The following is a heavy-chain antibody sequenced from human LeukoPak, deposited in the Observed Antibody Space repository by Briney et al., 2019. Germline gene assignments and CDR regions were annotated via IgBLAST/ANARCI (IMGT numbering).Heavy chain of an antibody. CDR1: GGSFSGYY. CDR2: INHSGST. CDR3: ARGGYYYGSGSYSRVYYYYYMDV. V-gene: IGHV4-34*01. J-gene: IGHJ6*03. D-gene: IGHD3-10*01. Sequence: SETLSLTCAVYGGSFSGYYWSWIRQPPGKGLEWIGEINHSGSTNYNPSLKSRVTISVDTSKNQFSLKLSSVTAADTAVYYCARGGYYYGSGSYSRVYYYYYMDVWGKGTTVTVSS.